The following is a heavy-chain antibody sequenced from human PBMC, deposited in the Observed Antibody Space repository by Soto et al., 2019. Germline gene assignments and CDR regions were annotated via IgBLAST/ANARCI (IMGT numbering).Heavy chain of an antibody. Sequence: QVQLQESGPGLVKPSETLSVTCTVSGGSVSSGSYYWTWIRQPPGKGLEWIGYIYYRGSTSYNPSLKSRVSMSVDTSKNQFSLKVNTVTAADTAVYYCTRDLAQLVPTGYFDYWGQGTLVTVSS. CDR2: IYYRGST. J-gene: IGHJ4*02. D-gene: IGHD6-6*01. CDR3: TRDLAQLVPTGYFDY. V-gene: IGHV4-61*01. CDR1: GGSVSSGSYY.